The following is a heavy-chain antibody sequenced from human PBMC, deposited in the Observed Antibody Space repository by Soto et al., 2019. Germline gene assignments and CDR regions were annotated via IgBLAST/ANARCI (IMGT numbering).Heavy chain of an antibody. CDR3: ASSYGSGYRAFDY. Sequence: QVQLVQSGAEVKKPGSSGRVSCKASGDTFTFYSINWVRQAPGLGLEWMGRINPILSMSNYAQRFQGRVTMTAEKSTSTAYMELSSLRSEETAMYYCASSYGSGYRAFDYWGQGALVTVAS. V-gene: IGHV1-69*02. D-gene: IGHD3-10*01. J-gene: IGHJ4*02. CDR2: INPILSMS. CDR1: GDTFTFYS.